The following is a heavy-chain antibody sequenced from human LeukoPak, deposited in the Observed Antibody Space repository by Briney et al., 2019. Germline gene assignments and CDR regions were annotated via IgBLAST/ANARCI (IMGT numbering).Heavy chain of an antibody. CDR2: IKQDGSEQ. Sequence: GGSLRLSCAASGFTFNDYWMSWIRQAPGKGLEWVANIKQDGSEQYYVDSVKGRFTISRDNAKNSLYLQMSSLRDDDAAFYYCTRGARFGELYSGFDPWGLGTLVTVSS. D-gene: IGHD3-10*01. J-gene: IGHJ5*02. CDR1: GFTFNDYW. V-gene: IGHV3-7*01. CDR3: TRGARFGELYSGFDP.